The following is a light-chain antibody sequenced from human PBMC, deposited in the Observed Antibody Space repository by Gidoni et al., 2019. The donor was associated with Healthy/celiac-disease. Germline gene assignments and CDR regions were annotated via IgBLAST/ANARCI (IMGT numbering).Light chain of an antibody. Sequence: DIQMTQSPPTLSAFVGDRVTITCRASQSISSWLAWYQQKPGKAPKLLISKASTLESGVPSRFSGSGAGTEFALTISSLQPDDFATSYCKQYSSYSWTFGQGTKVEIK. V-gene: IGKV1-5*03. CDR1: QSISSW. CDR2: KAS. J-gene: IGKJ1*01. CDR3: KQYSSYSWT.